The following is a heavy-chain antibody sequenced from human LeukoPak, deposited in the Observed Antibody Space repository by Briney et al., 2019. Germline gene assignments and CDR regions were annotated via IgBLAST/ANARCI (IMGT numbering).Heavy chain of an antibody. Sequence: PGGSLRLSCAAAGFTLRSYTMNWVRQAPGKGLEWVSSISSSSSYIYYADSVKGRFTISRDNAKNSLYLQMNSLRAEDMALYYCANGGQTGTGPHFDYWGQGTLVTVSS. CDR2: ISSSSSYI. J-gene: IGHJ4*02. CDR3: ANGGQTGTGPHFDY. V-gene: IGHV3-21*04. CDR1: GFTLRSYT. D-gene: IGHD1-1*01.